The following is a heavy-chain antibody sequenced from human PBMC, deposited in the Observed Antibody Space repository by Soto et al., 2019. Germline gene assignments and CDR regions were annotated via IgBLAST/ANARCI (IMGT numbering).Heavy chain of an antibody. CDR3: ARGNSGAFDI. V-gene: IGHV1-3*01. Sequence: QVQLVQSGAEVKKPGASVKVSCKASGYTLTTYSMHWVRQAPGQRLEWMGWMNPLNGDTKYSQRFQGRLTIIRDTSASTAYMELSSLRSEDTAIYYFARGNSGAFDIWGQGTMVTVSS. D-gene: IGHD6-19*01. CDR1: GYTLTTYS. J-gene: IGHJ3*02. CDR2: MNPLNGDT.